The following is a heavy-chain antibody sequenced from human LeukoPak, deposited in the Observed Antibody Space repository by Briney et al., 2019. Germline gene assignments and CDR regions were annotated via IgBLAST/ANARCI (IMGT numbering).Heavy chain of an antibody. D-gene: IGHD6-13*01. CDR2: VVVGSGNT. CDR1: GFTFTTSP. V-gene: IGHV1-58*02. CDR3: AAVSGISSSDSFDI. Sequence: GASVKVSCKASGFTFTTSPMQWVRQTRGQRLEWIGWVVVGSGNTNYAQKFQERVTITRDMSTSTAYMELSSLRSEDTAVYYCAAVSGISSSDSFDIWGQGTMVTVSS. J-gene: IGHJ3*02.